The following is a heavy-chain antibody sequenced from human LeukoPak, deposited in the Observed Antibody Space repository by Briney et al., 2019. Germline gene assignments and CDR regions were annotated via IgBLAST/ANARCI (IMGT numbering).Heavy chain of an antibody. V-gene: IGHV3-13*04. J-gene: IGHJ3*01. CDR2: LRTAGDS. CDR1: GFTLSSHD. Sequence: GGSLRLSCAVSGFTLSSHDISWVRQASGKGLEWVSILRTAGDSDYADSMRGRFSTSREEAENSAYLQMHSLRAGDTAVYYCVRGSRRVQLPRSYDFDVWGQGTVVTVSS. D-gene: IGHD3-9*01. CDR3: VRGSRRVQLPRSYDFDV.